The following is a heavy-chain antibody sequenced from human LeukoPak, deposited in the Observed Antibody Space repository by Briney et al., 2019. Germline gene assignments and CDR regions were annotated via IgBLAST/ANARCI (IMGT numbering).Heavy chain of an antibody. V-gene: IGHV3-48*01. J-gene: IGHJ3*02. CDR1: GFTFSSYS. Sequence: PGGSLRLSCAASGFTFSSYSMNWVRQAPGKGLEWVSYIFSTSSTIYYADSVKGRFTISRDNAKNSLYLQMNSLRAEDTAVYYCARRGAVAGAFDIWGQGTKVTVSS. CDR3: ARRGAVAGAFDI. D-gene: IGHD6-19*01. CDR2: IFSTSSTI.